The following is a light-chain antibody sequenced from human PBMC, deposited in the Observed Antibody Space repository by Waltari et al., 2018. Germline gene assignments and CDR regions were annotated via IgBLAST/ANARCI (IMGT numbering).Light chain of an antibody. J-gene: IGLJ2*01. CDR1: TGNIASNY. V-gene: IGLV6-57*01. Sequence: NFMLTQPHSVSESPGQTVTISCTRSTGNIASNYVQWYQQRPVSSPTTLIYADDQTPSGVPDRFSASIDSSSNSASLTISGLKTEDEADYYCQSYDSSHHVIFGGGTKLTVL. CDR3: QSYDSSHHVI. CDR2: ADD.